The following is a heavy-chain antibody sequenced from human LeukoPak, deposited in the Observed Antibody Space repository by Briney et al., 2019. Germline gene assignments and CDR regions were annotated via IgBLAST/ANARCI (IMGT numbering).Heavy chain of an antibody. D-gene: IGHD1-14*01. CDR3: ARHSPGGPGY. V-gene: IGHV4-34*01. CDR1: GGSFSGYY. J-gene: IGHJ4*02. CDR2: INHSGST. Sequence: SETLSLTCAVYGGSFSGYYWSWIRQPPGKGLEWIGEINHSGSTNYNPSLKSRVTISVDTSKNQFSLKLSSVAAADTAVYYCARHSPGGPGYWGQGTLVTVSS.